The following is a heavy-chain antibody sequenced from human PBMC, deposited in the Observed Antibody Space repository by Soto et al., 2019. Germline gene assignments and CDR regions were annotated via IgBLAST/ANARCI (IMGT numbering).Heavy chain of an antibody. V-gene: IGHV1-69*02. CDR2: IIPILGIA. D-gene: IGHD3-16*01. CDR3: ARGGGRISWSYYFDY. CDR1: GGTFSSYT. J-gene: IGHJ4*02. Sequence: QVQLVQSGAEVKKPGSSVKVSCKASGGTFSSYTISWVRQAPGQGLEWMGRIIPILGIANYAQKLQGRVTITADKSTSTAYRELSSLRSEDTAVYYCARGGGRISWSYYFDYWGQGTLVTVSS.